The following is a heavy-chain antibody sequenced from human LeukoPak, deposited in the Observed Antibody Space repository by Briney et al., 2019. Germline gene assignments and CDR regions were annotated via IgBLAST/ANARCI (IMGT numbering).Heavy chain of an antibody. CDR1: GFTFSSYW. V-gene: IGHV3-7*01. CDR3: ATSAPPPYYDILTGYFDY. D-gene: IGHD3-9*01. J-gene: IGHJ4*02. Sequence: GGSLRLSCAASGFTFSSYWMSWVRQAPGKGLEWVANIKQDGSEKYYVDSVKGRFTISRDNAKNSLYLQMNSLRAEDTAVYYCATSAPPPYYDILTGYFDYWGQGTLVTVSS. CDR2: IKQDGSEK.